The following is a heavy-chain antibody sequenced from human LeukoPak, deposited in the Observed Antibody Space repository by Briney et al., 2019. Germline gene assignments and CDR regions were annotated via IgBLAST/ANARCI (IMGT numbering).Heavy chain of an antibody. Sequence: SETLSLTCTVSGGSISSYYWSWIRQPPGKGLEWIGYIYYSGSTNYNPSLKSRVTISVDTSKNQFSLKLSSVTAADTTVYYCARLFGGSYKRAWELGYYFDYWGQGTLVTVSS. D-gene: IGHD1-26*01. CDR3: ARLFGGSYKRAWELGYYFDY. CDR2: IYYSGST. V-gene: IGHV4-59*08. CDR1: GGSISSYY. J-gene: IGHJ4*02.